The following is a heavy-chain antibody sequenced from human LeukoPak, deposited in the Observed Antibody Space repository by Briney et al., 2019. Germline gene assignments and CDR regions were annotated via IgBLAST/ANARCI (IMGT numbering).Heavy chain of an antibody. CDR2: MNPNSGNT. CDR1: GYTFTSYD. Sequence: GASVKVSCKASGYTFTSYDINWVRQATGQGLEWMGWMNPNSGNTGYAQKFQGRVTMTRNTAISTAYMELSSLRSEDTAVYYCARGLKMRGVPTFFYWGQGTLVTVSS. J-gene: IGHJ4*02. D-gene: IGHD3-10*01. CDR3: ARGLKMRGVPTFFY. V-gene: IGHV1-8*01.